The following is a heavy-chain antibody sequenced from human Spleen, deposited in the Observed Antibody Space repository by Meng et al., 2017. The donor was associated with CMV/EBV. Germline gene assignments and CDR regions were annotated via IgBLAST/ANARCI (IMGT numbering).Heavy chain of an antibody. CDR3: ARLKWFCSSTSCLINWHSLYYFDY. V-gene: IGHV4-39*01. CDR1: GGSISSSSYY. CDR2: IYYSGST. D-gene: IGHD2-2*01. J-gene: IGHJ4*02. Sequence: SETLSLTCTVPGGSISSSSYYWGWIRQPPGKGLEWIGSIYYSGSTYYNPSLKSRVTISVDTSKNQFSLKLSSVTAADTAVYYCARLKWFCSSTSCLINWHSLYYFDYWGQGTLVTVSS.